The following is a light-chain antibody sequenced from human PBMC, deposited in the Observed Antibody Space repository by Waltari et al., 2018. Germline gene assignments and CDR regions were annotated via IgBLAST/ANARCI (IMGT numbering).Light chain of an antibody. V-gene: IGLV2-23*02. Sequence: RYQQHPGKAPKHMMYAISPRPSGVADRISGSESGDMPPLANSGLQREDGAEYFCASSAGFSKGVFGGGTKVTVL. J-gene: IGLJ2*01. CDR2: AIS. CDR3: ASSAGFSKGV.